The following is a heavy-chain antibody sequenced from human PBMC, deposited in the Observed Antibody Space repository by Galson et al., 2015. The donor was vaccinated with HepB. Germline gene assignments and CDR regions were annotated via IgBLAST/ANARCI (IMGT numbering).Heavy chain of an antibody. CDR3: AQDLTYYYGSGSYFVGMDA. CDR2: ISWNSDFT. CDR1: GFTFEDYA. V-gene: IGHV3-9*01. Sequence: SLRLSCAASGFTFEDYAMHWVRQVPGKGLEWVSGISWNSDFTGYADSVRGRFTISRDNAKYSLYLQMNSLRTEDTALYYCAQDLTYYYGSGSYFVGMDAWGQETTVTVS. D-gene: IGHD3-10*01. J-gene: IGHJ6*02.